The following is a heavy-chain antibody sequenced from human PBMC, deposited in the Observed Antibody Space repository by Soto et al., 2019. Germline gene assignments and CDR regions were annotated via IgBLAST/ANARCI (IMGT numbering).Heavy chain of an antibody. CDR2: IFPSVST. Sequence: QLELQESGPGLVKPSQTLSLTCTVSGGSISRGGFYWSWIRHLPEKGLEWIAYIFPSVSTAYNPSLSSGVSISADTSRNQLPLSLTSVTVADTAVYYCARGGSDDNCLDPWGRGIRVTVSS. J-gene: IGHJ5*02. CDR1: GGSISRGGFY. V-gene: IGHV4-31*03. CDR3: ARGGSDDNCLDP. D-gene: IGHD3-3*01.